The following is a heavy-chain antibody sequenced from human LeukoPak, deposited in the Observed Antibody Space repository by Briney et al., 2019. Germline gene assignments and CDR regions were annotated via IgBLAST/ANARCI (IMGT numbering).Heavy chain of an antibody. J-gene: IGHJ6*02. V-gene: IGHV4-59*01. CDR3: ARDASPAATYYYGMDV. CDR1: GGSISSYY. CDR2: IYYSGST. Sequence: SETLSLTCTVSGGSISSYYWSWIRQPPGKGLEWIGYIYYSGSTNYNPSLKSRVTISVDTSKNQFSLKLSSVTAADTAVYYCARDASPAATYYYGMDVWGQGTTVTVSS. D-gene: IGHD2-2*01.